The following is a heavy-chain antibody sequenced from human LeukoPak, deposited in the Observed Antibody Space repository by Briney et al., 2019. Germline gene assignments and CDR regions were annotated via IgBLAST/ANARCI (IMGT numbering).Heavy chain of an antibody. CDR2: IYYSGST. Sequence: PSETLSLTCTVSGGSISSSSYYWGWIRQPPGKGLEWIGTIYYSGSTYYNPSLKSRVTISVDTSKTQFSLKLSSVTAADTAVYYCTSLQQDNAMPRGAPHWFDPWGQGTLVTVSS. D-gene: IGHD3-10*01. J-gene: IGHJ5*02. CDR1: GGSISSSSYY. CDR3: TSLQQDNAMPRGAPHWFDP. V-gene: IGHV4-39*01.